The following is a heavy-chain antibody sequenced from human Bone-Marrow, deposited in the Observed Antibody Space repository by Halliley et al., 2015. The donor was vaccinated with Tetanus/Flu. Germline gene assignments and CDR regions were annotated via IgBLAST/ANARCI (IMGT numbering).Heavy chain of an antibody. D-gene: IGHD1-26*01. V-gene: IGHV3-64D*06. J-gene: IGHJ3*02. CDR3: VTPSGSYDAFDI. CDR2: ISSDGDST. Sequence: EYVSAISSDGDSTYYADSVKGRFTISRENSKNTLYLQMSSLRAEDTAVYYCVTPSGSYDAFDIWGQGTMVTVSS.